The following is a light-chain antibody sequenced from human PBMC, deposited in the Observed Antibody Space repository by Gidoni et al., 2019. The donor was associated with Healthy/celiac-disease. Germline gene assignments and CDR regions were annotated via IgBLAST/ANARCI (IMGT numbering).Light chain of an antibody. CDR3: QQSYSTPLT. CDR2: AAS. CDR1: QSITSY. V-gene: IGKV1-39*01. Sequence: DIPMSQSPSSLSASVGDRVTITCRASQSITSYLNWYQQKPGKAPKLLIYAASSLQSGVPSRFTGSGSGTDFTLTISRRQTTEFATYYCQQSYSTPLTFGGXTKVEIK. J-gene: IGKJ4*01.